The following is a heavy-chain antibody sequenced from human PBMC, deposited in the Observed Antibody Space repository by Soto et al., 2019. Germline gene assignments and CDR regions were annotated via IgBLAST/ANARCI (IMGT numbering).Heavy chain of an antibody. D-gene: IGHD2-15*01. CDR3: ARHNIGYCSGCRCRDAFDI. CDR2: IDPSDSYT. Sequence: GESLKISCKGSGYSFTSYWISWVRQMPGKGLEWMGRIDPSDSYTNYSPSFQGHVTISADKSISTAYLQWSSLKASDTAMYYCARHNIGYCSGCRCRDAFDIWVQGKMVTVSS. J-gene: IGHJ3*02. V-gene: IGHV5-10-1*01. CDR1: GYSFTSYW.